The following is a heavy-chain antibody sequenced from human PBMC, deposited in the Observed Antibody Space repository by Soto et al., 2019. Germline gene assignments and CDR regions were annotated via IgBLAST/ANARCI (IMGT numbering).Heavy chain of an antibody. CDR1: GFTFSNAW. D-gene: IGHD3-22*01. V-gene: IGHV3-30-3*01. CDR2: ISYDGSNK. Sequence: PGGSLRLSCAASGFTFSNAWMNWVRQAPGKGLEWVAVISYDGSNKYYADSVKGRFTISRDNSKNTLYLQMNSLRAEDTAVYYCARGDYHDTSGPFSDAFDVWGQGTMVTVSS. J-gene: IGHJ3*01. CDR3: ARGDYHDTSGPFSDAFDV.